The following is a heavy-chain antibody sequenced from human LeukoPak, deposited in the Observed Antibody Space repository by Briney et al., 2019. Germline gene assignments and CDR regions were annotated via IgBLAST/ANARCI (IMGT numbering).Heavy chain of an antibody. CDR3: AREPSYGDYVDY. J-gene: IGHJ4*02. CDR1: AGSISRYY. Sequence: KPSETLSLTCSVSAGSISRYYWSWIRQPPGKGLEWIGYIYCSGSTNYNPSLKSRVTISVDTSKNQFSLKLSSVTAADTAVYYCAREPSYGDYVDYWGQGTLVTVSS. CDR2: IYCSGST. V-gene: IGHV4-59*01. D-gene: IGHD4-17*01.